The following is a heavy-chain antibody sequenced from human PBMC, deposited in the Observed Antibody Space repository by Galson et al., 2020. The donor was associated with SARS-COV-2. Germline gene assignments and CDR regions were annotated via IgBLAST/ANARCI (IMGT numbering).Heavy chain of an antibody. CDR3: ATGAAVAGSPQYYDYYYGMDV. J-gene: IGHJ6*02. V-gene: IGHV1-24*01. CDR1: GYTLTELS. CDR2: FDPEDGET. Sequence: ASVKVSCKVSGYTLTELSMHWVRQAPGKGLEWMGGFDPEDGETIYAQQFQGRVTMTEDTSTDTAYMELSSLRSEDTAVYYCATGAAVAGSPQYYDYYYGMDVGGQGTTVTFAS. D-gene: IGHD6-19*01.